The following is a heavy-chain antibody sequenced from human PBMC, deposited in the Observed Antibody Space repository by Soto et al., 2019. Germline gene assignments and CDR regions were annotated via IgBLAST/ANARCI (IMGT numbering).Heavy chain of an antibody. D-gene: IGHD6-13*01. CDR1: GGSISSGGYY. V-gene: IGHV4-61*08. J-gene: IGHJ3*02. CDR3: ARHPGGAAPGHDAFDI. CDR2: IYYSGST. Sequence: SETLSLTCTVSGGSISSGGYYWSWIRQHPGKGLEWIGYIYYSGSTNYNPSLKSRVTISVDTSKNQFSLRLTSVTAADTAVYSCARHPGGAAPGHDAFDIWGQGTMVTVSS.